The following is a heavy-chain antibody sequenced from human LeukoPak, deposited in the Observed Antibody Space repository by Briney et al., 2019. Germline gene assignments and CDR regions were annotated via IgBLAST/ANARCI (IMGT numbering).Heavy chain of an antibody. D-gene: IGHD5-18*01. Sequence: PSETLSLTCTVSGGSISSYYWSWIRQPPGKGLEWIGYIYYSGSTNYNPSLKSRVTISVDTSKNQFSLKLSSVTAADTAVYYCARGYSRYYFDYWGQGTLVTASS. CDR3: ARGYSRYYFDY. V-gene: IGHV4-59*01. CDR2: IYYSGST. CDR1: GGSISSYY. J-gene: IGHJ4*02.